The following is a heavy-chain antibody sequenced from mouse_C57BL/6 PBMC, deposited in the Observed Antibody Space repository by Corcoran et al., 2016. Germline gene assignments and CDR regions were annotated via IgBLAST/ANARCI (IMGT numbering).Heavy chain of an antibody. CDR2: INTYSGVP. D-gene: IGHD2-10*02. CDR1: GYTFTTYG. CDR3: ARVWSLDAMDY. Sequence: QIQLVQSGPELKKPGETVKISCKASGYTFTTYGMSWVKQAPGKGLKWMGWINTYSGVPTYADDFKGRFAFSLETSASTAYLQINNLKNEDTATYFCARVWSLDAMDYWGQGTSVTVSS. V-gene: IGHV9-3*01. J-gene: IGHJ4*01.